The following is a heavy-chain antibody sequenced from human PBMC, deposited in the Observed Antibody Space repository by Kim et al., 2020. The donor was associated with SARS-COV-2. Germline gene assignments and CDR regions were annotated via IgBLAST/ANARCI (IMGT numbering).Heavy chain of an antibody. CDR3: ARGSACGF. CDR2: IKQDGSEK. J-gene: IGHJ4*02. Sequence: GGSLRLSCEASGFTFSNNWMNWVRQAPGRGLEWVANIKQDGSEKYYVDSVKCRFTISRDNTKNSLYLEMTSLRAEDTAIYYCARGSACGFWGQGTLVTVSS. CDR1: GFTFSNNW. V-gene: IGHV3-7*04. D-gene: IGHD6-19*01.